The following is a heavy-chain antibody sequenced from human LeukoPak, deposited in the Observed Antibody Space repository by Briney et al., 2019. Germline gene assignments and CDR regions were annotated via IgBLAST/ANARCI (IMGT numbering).Heavy chain of an antibody. V-gene: IGHV3-15*01. CDR3: TTLRGTMVRGVIKDYGMDV. Sequence: GGSLRLSCAASGFTFSNAWMSWVRQAPGKGLEWVGRTKSKTDGGTTDYAAPVKGRFTISRDDSKNTLYLQMNSLKTEDTAVYYCTTLRGTMVRGVIKDYGMDVWGQGTTVTVSS. CDR1: GFTFSNAW. J-gene: IGHJ6*02. CDR2: TKSKTDGGTT. D-gene: IGHD3-10*01.